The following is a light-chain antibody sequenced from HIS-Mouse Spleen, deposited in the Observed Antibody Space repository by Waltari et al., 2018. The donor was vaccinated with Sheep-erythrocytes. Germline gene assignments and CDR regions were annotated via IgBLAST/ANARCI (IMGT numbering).Light chain of an antibody. V-gene: IGKV3-20*01. Sequence: EIVLTQSPATLSLSPWERSTLSCRASQSVSSSYLAWYQQKPGQAPRLLIYGASSRATGIPDRFSGSGSGTDFTLTISRLEPEDFAVYYCQQYGSSPFTFGPGTKVDIK. CDR2: GAS. CDR3: QQYGSSPFT. J-gene: IGKJ3*01. CDR1: QSVSSSY.